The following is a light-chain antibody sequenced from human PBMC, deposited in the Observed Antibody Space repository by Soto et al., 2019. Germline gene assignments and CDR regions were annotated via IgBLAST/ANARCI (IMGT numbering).Light chain of an antibody. V-gene: IGLV4-69*01. Sequence: QPVLTQSPSASASLGASVKLTCTLSSGHSSYAIEWHQQQPEKGPRYLMKLNDDGSHSKGDGIPDRVSGSSSGAERYLSISSLQSEDEADYYCQTGDTGPVVFGGGTKLTVL. J-gene: IGLJ2*01. CDR3: QTGDTGPVV. CDR2: LNDDGSH. CDR1: SGHSSYA.